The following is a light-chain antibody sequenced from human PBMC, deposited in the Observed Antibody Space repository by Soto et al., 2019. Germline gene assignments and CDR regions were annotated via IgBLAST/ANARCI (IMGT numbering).Light chain of an antibody. CDR1: SSNIGSHT. CDR3: AAWDDSRKGVV. CDR2: SNT. V-gene: IGLV1-44*01. J-gene: IGLJ2*01. Sequence: QSVLPQPPSASGTPGQTIAISCSGGSSNIGSHTVNWYQQLPGTAPRPLTYSNTQRPSGVPDRFSGSKSGTSASLAISGLESEYEGDYYCAAWDDSRKGVVFGGGTKLTVL.